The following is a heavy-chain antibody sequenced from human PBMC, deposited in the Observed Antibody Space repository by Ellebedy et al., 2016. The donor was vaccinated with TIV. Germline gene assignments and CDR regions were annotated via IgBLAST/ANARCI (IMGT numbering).Heavy chain of an antibody. J-gene: IGHJ4*02. Sequence: GGSLRLSXAASGFSFSSYGMHWVRQAPGKGLEWVAVISHDGGNEYYGDSVKGRFTISRDNSKNTLYLQMNRLREEDSAVYFCAKDEAALLWFQELFHLDSWGQGTLVAVSA. CDR1: GFSFSSYG. CDR3: AKDEAALLWFQELFHLDS. D-gene: IGHD3-10*01. CDR2: ISHDGGNE. V-gene: IGHV3-30*18.